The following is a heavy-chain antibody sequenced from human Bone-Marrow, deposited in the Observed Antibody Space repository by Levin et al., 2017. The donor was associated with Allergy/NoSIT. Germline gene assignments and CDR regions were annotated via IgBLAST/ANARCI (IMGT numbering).Heavy chain of an antibody. V-gene: IGHV5-51*01. J-gene: IGHJ6*02. CDR1: GNSLSTHW. CDR2: IDPSDSDT. D-gene: IGHD3/OR15-3a*01. Sequence: GESLKISCQASGNSLSTHWVAWVRQVPGKGLEWMGIIDPSDSDTRYSPSFQGQVTISVDKAINTAYLQWSSLTASDTGIHYCARRDLDKIFGMDVWGQGTTVIVS. CDR3: ARRDLDKIFGMDV.